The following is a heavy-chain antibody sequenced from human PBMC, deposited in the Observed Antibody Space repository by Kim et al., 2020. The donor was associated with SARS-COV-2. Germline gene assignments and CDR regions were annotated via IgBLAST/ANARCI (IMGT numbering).Heavy chain of an antibody. D-gene: IGHD6-19*01. CDR1: GYTFTSYA. J-gene: IGHJ3*02. CDR2: INAGNGNT. Sequence: ASVKVSCKASGYTFTSYAMHWVRQAPGQRLEWMGWINAGNGNTKYSQKFQGRVTITRDTSASTAYMELSSLRSEDTAVYYCARDRVKQQWLTDAFDIWGQGTMVTVSS. V-gene: IGHV1-3*01. CDR3: ARDRVKQQWLTDAFDI.